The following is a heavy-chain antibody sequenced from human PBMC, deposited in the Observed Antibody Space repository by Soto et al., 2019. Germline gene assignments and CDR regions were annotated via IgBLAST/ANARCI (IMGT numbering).Heavy chain of an antibody. CDR1: GYSFTSYW. CDR2: IYPGDSDT. V-gene: IGHV5-51*01. Sequence: RGESLKISCKGSGYSFTSYWIGWVRQMPGKGLEWMGIIYPGDSDTRYSPSFQGQVTISADKSISTAYLQWSSLKASDTAMYYCARFTPSTYDSSGYWGDAFDIWGQGTMVTVSS. CDR3: ARFTPSTYDSSGYWGDAFDI. J-gene: IGHJ3*02. D-gene: IGHD3-22*01.